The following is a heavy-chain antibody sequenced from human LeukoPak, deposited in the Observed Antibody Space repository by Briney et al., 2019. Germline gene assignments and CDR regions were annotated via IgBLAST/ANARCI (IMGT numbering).Heavy chain of an antibody. D-gene: IGHD3-16*01. J-gene: IGHJ4*02. V-gene: IGHV3-7*01. CDR2: IKRDGSEK. CDR3: ARALSHCLDY. CDR1: GFNFSNYW. Sequence: GGSLRLSCVVSGFNFSNYWMNWVRQAPGKGLEWVANIKRDGSEKYYVDSVKGRFSISRDNAKKSPYLQMNSLRAEDTAVYYCARALSHCLDYWGQGTLVTVSS.